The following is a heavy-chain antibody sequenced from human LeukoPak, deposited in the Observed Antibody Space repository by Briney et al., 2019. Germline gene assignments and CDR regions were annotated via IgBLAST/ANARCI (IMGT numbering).Heavy chain of an antibody. J-gene: IGHJ3*02. D-gene: IGHD1-26*01. CDR2: IYPGDSDT. Sequence: GESLKISCKGSGYSFTSYWIGWVRQVPGKGLGWMGIIYPGDSDTRYSPSFQGQVTISADKSISTAYLQWSSLKASDTAMYYCARPTYSGSREGAFDIWGQGTMVTVSS. CDR1: GYSFTSYW. CDR3: ARPTYSGSREGAFDI. V-gene: IGHV5-51*01.